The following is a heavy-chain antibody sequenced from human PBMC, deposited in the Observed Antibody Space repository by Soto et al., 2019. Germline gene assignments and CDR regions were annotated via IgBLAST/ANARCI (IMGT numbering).Heavy chain of an antibody. CDR1: GSSISGYY. CDR3: ARERRGFGYIEY. Sequence: SETLSLTCTVSGSSISGYYWSWIRQPPGKRLEWIGFVFHGGTTKYNPSLQSRLTLSLDTSNNQASLRLTSVTAADTAVYYCARERRGFGYIEYWGQGALVTAPQ. CDR2: VFHGGTT. D-gene: IGHD3-16*01. J-gene: IGHJ4*02. V-gene: IGHV4-59*01.